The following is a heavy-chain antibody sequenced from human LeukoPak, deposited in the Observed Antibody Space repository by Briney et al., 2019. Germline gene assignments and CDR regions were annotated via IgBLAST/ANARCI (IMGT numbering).Heavy chain of an antibody. V-gene: IGHV4-4*07. J-gene: IGHJ5*02. CDR3: ARDRRYDSSGYYDTHWFDP. CDR1: GGSISSYY. CDR2: IYTSGST. D-gene: IGHD3-22*01. Sequence: SETLSLTCTVSGGSISSYYWSWIRQPAGKGLKWIGRIYTSGSTNYIPSLKSRVTMSVDTSKNQFSLKLSSVTAADTAVYYCARDRRYDSSGYYDTHWFDPWGQGTLVTVSS.